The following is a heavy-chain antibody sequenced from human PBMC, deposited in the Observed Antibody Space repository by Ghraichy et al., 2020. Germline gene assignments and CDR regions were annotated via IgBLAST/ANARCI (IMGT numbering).Heavy chain of an antibody. J-gene: IGHJ3*02. CDR3: VKRYSSSSDAFDI. CDR1: GFTFSSYA. CDR2: ISSNGGST. D-gene: IGHD6-6*01. V-gene: IGHV3-64D*06. Sequence: SCSASGFTFSSYAMHWVRQAPGKGLEYVSAISSNGGSTYYADSVKGRFTISRDNSKNTLYLQMSSLRAEDTAVYYCVKRYSSSSDAFDIWGQGTMVTVSS.